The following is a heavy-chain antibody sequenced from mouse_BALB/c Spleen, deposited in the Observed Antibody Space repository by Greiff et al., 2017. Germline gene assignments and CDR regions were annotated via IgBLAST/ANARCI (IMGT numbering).Heavy chain of an antibody. CDR1: GFAFSSYD. CDR3: ARDYAMDY. Sequence: EVQLVESGGGLVKPGGSLKLSCAASGFAFSSYDMSWVRQTPEKRLEWVAYISSGGGSTYYPDTVKGRFTISRDNAKNTLYLQMSSLKSEDTAMYYCARDYAMDYWGQGTSVTVSS. J-gene: IGHJ4*01. V-gene: IGHV5-12-1*01. CDR2: ISSGGGST.